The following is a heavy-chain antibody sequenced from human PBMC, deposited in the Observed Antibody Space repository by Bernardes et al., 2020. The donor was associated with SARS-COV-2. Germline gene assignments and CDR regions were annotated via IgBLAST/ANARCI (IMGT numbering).Heavy chain of an antibody. D-gene: IGHD3-22*01. J-gene: IGHJ4*02. V-gene: IGHV3-48*04. Sequence: GGSLRLSSAASGFTFSSYSMNWVRQAPGKGLEWVSYISSSSSTIYYADSVKGRFTISRDNAKNTLWLQMNSLGVDDTAVYYCARGASSGYKIDYWGPGTLVTVSS. CDR2: ISSSSSTI. CDR1: GFTFSSYS. CDR3: ARGASSGYKIDY.